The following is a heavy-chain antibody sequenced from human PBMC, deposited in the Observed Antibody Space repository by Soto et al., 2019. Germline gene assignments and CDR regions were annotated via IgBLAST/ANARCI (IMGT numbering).Heavy chain of an antibody. CDR1: GDTFKNCV. D-gene: IGHD3-10*01. CDR3: AAELGFGKLSVV. V-gene: IGHV1-69*01. J-gene: IGHJ6*02. CDR2: IIPLFGTT. Sequence: QVQVVQSGVEVRRPGSSVKVSCKASGDTFKNCVISWVRQAPGQGLEWMWGIIPLFGTTDFAQRFQGRLTITTDESTTTAYMELSRLRSEDTATYYCAAELGFGKLSVVWGQGTTVIVYS.